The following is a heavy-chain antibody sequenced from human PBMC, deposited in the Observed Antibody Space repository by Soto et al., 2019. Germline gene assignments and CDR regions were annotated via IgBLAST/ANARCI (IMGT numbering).Heavy chain of an antibody. J-gene: IGHJ3*02. CDR1: GASITSGGYY. D-gene: IGHD1-26*01. CDR3: ARDTLVGANFDAFDI. V-gene: IGHV4-31*03. CDR2: IYYSGTT. Sequence: QVQLQESGPGLVNPSQTLSLTCTFSGASITSGGYYWTWIRQHPGKGLEWIGYIYYSGTTYYNPSLKSRVTISVETSKNQFSLKLSSVTAADTAVYYCARDTLVGANFDAFDIWGRGTMVTVSS.